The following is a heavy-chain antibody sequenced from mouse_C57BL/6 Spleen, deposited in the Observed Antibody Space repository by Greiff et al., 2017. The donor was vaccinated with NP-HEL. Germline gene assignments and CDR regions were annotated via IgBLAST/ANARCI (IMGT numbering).Heavy chain of an antibody. D-gene: IGHD2-3*01. Sequence: EVQLQQSGPELVKPGASVKMSCKASGYTFTDYNMHWVKQSHGKSLEWIGYINPNNGGTSYNQKFKGKATLTVNKSSSTAYMELRSLTSEDSAVYYCAREGDGYGWFAYWGQGTLVTVSA. J-gene: IGHJ3*01. CDR3: AREGDGYGWFAY. V-gene: IGHV1-22*01. CDR1: GYTFTDYN. CDR2: INPNNGGT.